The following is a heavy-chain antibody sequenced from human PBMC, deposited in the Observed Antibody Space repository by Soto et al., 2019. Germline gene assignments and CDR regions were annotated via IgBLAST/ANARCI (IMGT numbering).Heavy chain of an antibody. CDR3: ARDRVRGVQDLSFDY. CDR2: IWYDGSNK. J-gene: IGHJ4*02. Sequence: QVQLVESGGGVVQPGRSLRLSCAASGFTFSSYGMHWVRQAPGKGLEWVAVIWYDGSNKYYADSVKGRFTISRDNSKNTLYLQMNSLRAEDTAVYYCARDRVRGVQDLSFDYWGQGTLVTVSS. V-gene: IGHV3-33*01. D-gene: IGHD3-10*01. CDR1: GFTFSSYG.